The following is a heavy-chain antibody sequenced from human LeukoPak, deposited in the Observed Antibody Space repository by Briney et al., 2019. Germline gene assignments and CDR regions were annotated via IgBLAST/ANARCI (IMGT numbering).Heavy chain of an antibody. D-gene: IGHD3-10*01. Sequence: ASVKVSCKASGGTFSSYAISWVRQAPGQGLEWMGGIIPIFGTANYAQKFQGRVTITADESTSTAYVELSSLRSEDTAVYYCALLWFGEPRDYWGQGTLVTVSS. CDR3: ALLWFGEPRDY. V-gene: IGHV1-69*13. J-gene: IGHJ4*02. CDR2: IIPIFGTA. CDR1: GGTFSSYA.